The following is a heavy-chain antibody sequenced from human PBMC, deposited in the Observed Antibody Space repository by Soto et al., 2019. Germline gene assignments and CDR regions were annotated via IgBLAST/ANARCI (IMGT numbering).Heavy chain of an antibody. Sequence: QLQLQESGSGLVKPSQTLSLTCAVSGGSISSGGYSWSWIRQPPGKGLEWIGYIYHSGSTYYNPSLKSRVTISVDRSKNQFSLKLSSVTAADTAVYYCDRDGGGDSSGYYYVNWFDPWGQGTLVTVSS. CDR1: GGSISSGGYS. V-gene: IGHV4-30-2*01. J-gene: IGHJ5*02. CDR3: DRDGGGDSSGYYYVNWFDP. D-gene: IGHD3-22*01. CDR2: IYHSGST.